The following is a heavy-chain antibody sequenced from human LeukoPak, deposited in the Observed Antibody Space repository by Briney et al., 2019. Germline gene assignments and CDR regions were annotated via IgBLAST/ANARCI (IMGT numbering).Heavy chain of an antibody. CDR2: IYYSGST. CDR1: GGSISSSSYY. V-gene: IGHV4-39*01. CDR3: ARLSETTATPNWFDP. J-gene: IGHJ5*02. D-gene: IGHD4-11*01. Sequence: PSETLSLTCTVSGGSISSSSYYWGWIRQPPGKGLEWIGSIYYSGSTYHNPSLKSRVTISVDTSKNQFSLKLSSVTAADTAVYYCARLSETTATPNWFDPWGQGTLVTVSS.